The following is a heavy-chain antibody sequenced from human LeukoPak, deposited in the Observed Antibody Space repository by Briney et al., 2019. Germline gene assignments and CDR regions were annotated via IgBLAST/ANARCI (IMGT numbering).Heavy chain of an antibody. Sequence: SGTLSLTCAVSGGSGGSISSSNYWSWVRQPPGKGLEWIGRIYTSGSTNYNPSLKSRVTISVDTSKNQFSLKLSSVTAADTAVYYCARSPSVLTEYSSFDYWGQGTLVTVSS. D-gene: IGHD6-6*01. V-gene: IGHV4-4*02. J-gene: IGHJ4*02. CDR3: ARSPSVLTEYSSFDY. CDR1: GGSGGSISSSNY. CDR2: IYTSGST.